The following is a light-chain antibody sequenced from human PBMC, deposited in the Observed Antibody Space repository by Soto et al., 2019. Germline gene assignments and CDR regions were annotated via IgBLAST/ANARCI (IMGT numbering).Light chain of an antibody. CDR1: QGIRND. CDR3: LQDYNYPRT. Sequence: AVQVTQSPSSLSASVRDRVTITCRASQGIRNDLGWYQQKPGKAPKLLIYAASSLQSGVPSRFSGSGSGTDFTLTISSLQPEDFATYYCLQDYNYPRTFGQGTKVDIK. CDR2: AAS. V-gene: IGKV1-6*01. J-gene: IGKJ1*01.